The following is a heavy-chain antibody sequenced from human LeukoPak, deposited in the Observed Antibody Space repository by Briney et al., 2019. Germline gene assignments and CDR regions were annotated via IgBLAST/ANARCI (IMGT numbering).Heavy chain of an antibody. J-gene: IGHJ4*02. CDR2: INAGNGNT. CDR1: GYTFTSYA. V-gene: IGHV1-3*03. CDR3: ARGPNYYYGSGRQPSPYYFDY. D-gene: IGHD3-10*01. Sequence: ASVKVSCKASGYTFTSYAMHWVRQAPGQRLEWMGWINAGNGNTKYSQEFQGRVTMTRDMSTSTVYMELSSLRSEDTAVYYCARGPNYYYGSGRQPSPYYFDYWGQGTLVTVSS.